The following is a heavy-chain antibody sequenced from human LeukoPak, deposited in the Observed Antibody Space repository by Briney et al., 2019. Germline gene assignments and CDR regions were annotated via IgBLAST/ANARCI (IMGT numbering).Heavy chain of an antibody. J-gene: IGHJ4*02. D-gene: IGHD3-9*01. Sequence: ASVKVSCKASRGTFSSYAISWVRQAPGQGLEWMGRIIPILGIANYAQKFQGRVTITADKSTSTAYMELSSLRSEDTAVYYCARDLAHYDILTGSGEDFDYWGQGTLVTVSS. CDR2: IIPILGIA. CDR1: RGTFSSYA. CDR3: ARDLAHYDILTGSGEDFDY. V-gene: IGHV1-69*04.